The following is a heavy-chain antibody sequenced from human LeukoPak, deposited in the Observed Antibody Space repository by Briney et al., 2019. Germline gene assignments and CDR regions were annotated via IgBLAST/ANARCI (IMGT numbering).Heavy chain of an antibody. Sequence: ASVKVSCKASGYTFSTFAMNWVRQAPGQGLEWMGWISAFNGNTNYAQKLQGRVTMTTDTSTSTAYMELRSLRSDDTAVYYCARDLWSYDSSGSYEDTFDIWGQGTMVTVSS. CDR2: ISAFNGNT. V-gene: IGHV1-18*04. CDR1: GYTFSTFA. CDR3: ARDLWSYDSSGSYEDTFDI. D-gene: IGHD3-22*01. J-gene: IGHJ3*02.